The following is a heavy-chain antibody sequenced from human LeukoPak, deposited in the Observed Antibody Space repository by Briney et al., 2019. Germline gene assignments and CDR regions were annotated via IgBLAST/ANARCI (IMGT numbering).Heavy chain of an antibody. Sequence: GASVKVSCKASGYTFTDYSIHWVRQAPGQGLEWMGSINPKSDVTNYAQKFQGRVTMTRDTSINSGYMELTRLTSGDTAIYFCARKYLGQGDNWYFYFYGLDVWGQGTAVTVSS. V-gene: IGHV1-2*02. D-gene: IGHD2-21*02. CDR1: GYTFTDYS. CDR3: ARKYLGQGDNWYFYFYGLDV. J-gene: IGHJ6*02. CDR2: INPKSDVT.